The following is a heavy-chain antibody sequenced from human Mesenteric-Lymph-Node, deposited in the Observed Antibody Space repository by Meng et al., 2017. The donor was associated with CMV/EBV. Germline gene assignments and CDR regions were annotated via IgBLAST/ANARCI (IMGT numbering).Heavy chain of an antibody. D-gene: IGHD3-3*01. Sequence: GGSLRLSCAASGFTFDDYAMHWVRQAPGKGLEWVSGISWNSGSIGYADSVKGRFTISRDNAKNSLYLQMNSLRAEDTALYYCARDESLVFGVVIGMDVWGQGTTVTVSS. V-gene: IGHV3-9*01. J-gene: IGHJ6*02. CDR3: ARDESLVFGVVIGMDV. CDR1: GFTFDDYA. CDR2: ISWNSGSI.